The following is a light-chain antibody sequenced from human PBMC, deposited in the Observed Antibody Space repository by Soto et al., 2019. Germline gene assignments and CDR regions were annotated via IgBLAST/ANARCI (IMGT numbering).Light chain of an antibody. CDR3: QQYNNWPRT. CDR2: GAS. V-gene: IGKV3-15*01. CDR1: QSVSSN. J-gene: IGKJ1*01. Sequence: EIVMTQSPATLSVSPGGRATLSCRASQSVSSNLAWYQQKPGQAPRLLIYGASTRATGIPARFSGSGSGTEFTHTISSLQSEDFAVYYCQQYNNWPRTFGQGTKVDI.